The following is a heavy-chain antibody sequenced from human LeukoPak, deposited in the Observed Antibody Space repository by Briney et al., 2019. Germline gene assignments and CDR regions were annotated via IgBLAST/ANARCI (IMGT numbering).Heavy chain of an antibody. J-gene: IGHJ4*02. V-gene: IGHV1-18*01. Sequence: ASVKVSCKASGYTLTSYGISWVRQAPGQGLEWMGWISAYNGNTNYAQKLQGRVTMTTDTSTSTAYMELRSLRSDDTAVYYCARDPDYGDYALPWGQGTLVTVSS. CDR3: ARDPDYGDYALP. CDR2: ISAYNGNT. CDR1: GYTLTSYG. D-gene: IGHD4-17*01.